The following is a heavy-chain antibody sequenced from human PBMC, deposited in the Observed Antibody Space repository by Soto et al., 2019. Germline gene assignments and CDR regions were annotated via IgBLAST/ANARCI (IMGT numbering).Heavy chain of an antibody. Sequence: SETLSLTCTVSGGSISSGGYYWSWIRQHPGKGLEWVGYIYYSGTTYYNPSLKSRVTISVDTSKNQFSLKLSSVSAADTALYYCARCSLVVVPAPGFDPWGRGTLVTVSS. CDR3: ARCSLVVVPAPGFDP. CDR1: GGSISSGGYY. D-gene: IGHD2-2*01. J-gene: IGHJ5*02. V-gene: IGHV4-31*03. CDR2: IYYSGTT.